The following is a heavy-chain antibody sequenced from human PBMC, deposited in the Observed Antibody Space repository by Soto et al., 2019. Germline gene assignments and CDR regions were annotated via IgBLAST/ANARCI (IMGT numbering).Heavy chain of an antibody. V-gene: IGHV4-31*03. D-gene: IGHD3-22*01. J-gene: IGHJ2*01. CDR1: GGSISSGGYY. CDR3: AREQVVVVMAYFDL. CDR2: IYYSGST. Sequence: QVQLQESGPGLVKPSQTLSLTCTVSGGSISSGGYYWSWIRQHPGKGLEWIGYIYYSGSTYYNPSLKSRVTISVDTSKNQFSLKLSSVTAADTAVYYCAREQVVVVMAYFDLWGRGTLVTVSS.